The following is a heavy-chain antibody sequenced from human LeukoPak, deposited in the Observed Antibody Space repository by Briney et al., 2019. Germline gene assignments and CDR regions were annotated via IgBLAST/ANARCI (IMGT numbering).Heavy chain of an antibody. D-gene: IGHD5-18*01. V-gene: IGHV1-69*04. CDR3: AALRYSYGCGY. J-gene: IGHJ4*02. CDR1: GGTFSSYA. CDR2: IIPILGIA. Sequence: SVKVSCKASGGTFSSYAISWVRQAPGQGLEWMGRIIPILGIANYAQKFQGRVTITADKSTSTAYMELSSLRSEDTAVYYCAALRYSYGCGYWGQGTLVTVSS.